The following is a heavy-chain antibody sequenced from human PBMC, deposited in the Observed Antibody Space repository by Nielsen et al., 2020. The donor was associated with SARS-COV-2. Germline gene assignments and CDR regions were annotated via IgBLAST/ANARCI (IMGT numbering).Heavy chain of an antibody. Sequence: SETLSLTCTVSGGSISSSSYYWGWIRQPPGKGLEWIGSIYYSGSTYYNPSLKSRVTISVDTSKNQFSLKLSSVTAADTAVYYCARQDDYVWGSYSRSEDWFDPWGQGTLVTVSS. CDR1: GGSISSSSYY. J-gene: IGHJ5*02. CDR3: ARQDDYVWGSYSRSEDWFDP. CDR2: IYYSGST. V-gene: IGHV4-39*01. D-gene: IGHD3-16*01.